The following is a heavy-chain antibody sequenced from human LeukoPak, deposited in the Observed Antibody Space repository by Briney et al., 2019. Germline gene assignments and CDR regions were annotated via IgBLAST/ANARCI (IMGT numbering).Heavy chain of an antibody. CDR1: GFTFSNYW. D-gene: IGHD2-15*01. V-gene: IGHV3-74*01. CDR3: AKDNSGGHYQDY. CDR2: INKDGSIT. Sequence: GGSLRLSCVASGFTFSNYWMHWVRQAPGKGPEWVSRINKDGSITNFADSVKGRFTISRDNAKNTVYLQMNSLRVEDTAVYYCAKDNSGGHYQDYWGQGTLVTVSS. J-gene: IGHJ4*02.